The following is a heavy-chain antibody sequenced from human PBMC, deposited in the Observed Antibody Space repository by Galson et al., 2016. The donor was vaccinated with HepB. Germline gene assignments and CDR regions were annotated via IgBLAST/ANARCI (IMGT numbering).Heavy chain of an antibody. V-gene: IGHV3-9*01. J-gene: IGHJ6*02. CDR3: ARSARPCYYYHGMDV. D-gene: IGHD6-6*01. Sequence: SLRLSCAASGLTFDTYAMHWVRQAPGKGLEWVSGISWNSGSIGYADSVKGRFTISRDNAKNSLYLQMNSLRAEDTALYYCARSARPCYYYHGMDVWGQGTTVTVSS. CDR1: GLTFDTYA. CDR2: ISWNSGSI.